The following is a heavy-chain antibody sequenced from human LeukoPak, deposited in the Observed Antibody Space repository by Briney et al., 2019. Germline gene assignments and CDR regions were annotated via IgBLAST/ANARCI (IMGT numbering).Heavy chain of an antibody. CDR2: IYSGGTT. CDR3: ARDRYYDSSGYSYYYYYMDV. J-gene: IGHJ6*03. V-gene: IGHV3-53*05. Sequence: GGSLRLSCAVSGFTVSGNYMSWVRQAPGKGLEWVSLIYSGGTTYYADSVKGRFTISRDNSKNTLYLQMNSLRAEATAVYYCARDRYYDSSGYSYYYYYMDVRGKGTTVTVSS. CDR1: GFTVSGNY. D-gene: IGHD3-22*01.